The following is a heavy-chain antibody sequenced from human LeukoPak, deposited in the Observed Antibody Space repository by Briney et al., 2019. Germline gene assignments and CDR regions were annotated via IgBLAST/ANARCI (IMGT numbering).Heavy chain of an antibody. Sequence: GGSLRLSCAASGFTFSSYAMSWVPQAPGKGLEWVSAISGSGGSTYYADSVKGRFTISRDNSKNTLYLQMNSLRAEDTAVYYCAKDRTYDFWSGYLAPQFDYWGQGTLVTVSS. CDR1: GFTFSSYA. D-gene: IGHD3-3*01. V-gene: IGHV3-23*01. J-gene: IGHJ4*02. CDR3: AKDRTYDFWSGYLAPQFDY. CDR2: ISGSGGST.